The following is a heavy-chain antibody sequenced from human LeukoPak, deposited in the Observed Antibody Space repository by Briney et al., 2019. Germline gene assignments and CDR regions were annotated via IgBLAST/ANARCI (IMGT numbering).Heavy chain of an antibody. CDR2: ISGSGGST. CDR1: GFTFSSYG. D-gene: IGHD6-6*01. CDR3: ARESSSSSLYYFDY. J-gene: IGHJ4*02. Sequence: GGSLRLSCAASGFTFSSYGMSWVRQAPGKGLEWVSAISGSGGSTYYADSVKGRFTISRDNAKNSLYLQMNSLRAEDTAVYYCARESSSSSLYYFDYWGQGTLVTVSS. V-gene: IGHV3-23*01.